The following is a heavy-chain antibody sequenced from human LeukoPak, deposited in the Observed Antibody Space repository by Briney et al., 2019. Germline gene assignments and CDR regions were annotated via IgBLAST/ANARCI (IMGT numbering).Heavy chain of an antibody. D-gene: IGHD6-19*01. J-gene: IGHJ4*02. CDR3: AKDNPIAVAGTVDY. CDR2: IRYDGSNK. V-gene: IGHV3-30*02. Sequence: PGVSLRLSCAASGFTFSSYGMHWVRQARGKGLEWVAFIRYDGSNKYYADSVKGRFTISRDNSKNTLYLQMNSLRAEDTAVYYCAKDNPIAVAGTVDYWGQGTLVTVSS. CDR1: GFTFSSYG.